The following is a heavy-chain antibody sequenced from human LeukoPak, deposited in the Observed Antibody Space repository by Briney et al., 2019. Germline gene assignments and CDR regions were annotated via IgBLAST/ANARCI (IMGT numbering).Heavy chain of an antibody. CDR1: GFTFSSYG. CDR3: ARGGRTTWHGMDV. J-gene: IGHJ6*02. D-gene: IGHD4-17*01. V-gene: IGHV3-33*01. CDR2: IWDDGSNK. Sequence: GGSLRLSCVASGFTFSSYGMHWVRQAPGKGLEWVAVIWDDGSNKYYADSVKGRFTISRDNSKNTLYLQMNSLRAEDTAVYYCARGGRTTWHGMDVWGQGTTVTVSS.